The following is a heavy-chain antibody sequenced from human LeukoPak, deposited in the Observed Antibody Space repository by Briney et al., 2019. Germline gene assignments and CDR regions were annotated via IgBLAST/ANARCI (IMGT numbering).Heavy chain of an antibody. Sequence: GASVKVSCKASGYTFTGYYMHWVRQAPGQGLEWMGWINPNSGDTNYAQDFQGRVTMTRDTSISTAYMELSRLRYDDTAVYYCARDVAVFDAVDIWGQGRTVTVSS. CDR1: GYTFTGYY. V-gene: IGHV1-2*02. CDR2: INPNSGDT. CDR3: ARDVAVFDAVDI. J-gene: IGHJ3*02. D-gene: IGHD2-21*01.